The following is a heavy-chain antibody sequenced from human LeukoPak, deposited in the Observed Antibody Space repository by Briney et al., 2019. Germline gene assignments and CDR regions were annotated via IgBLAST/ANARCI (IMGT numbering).Heavy chain of an antibody. CDR1: GGSISSYY. CDR2: IYYSGST. CDR3: ASGIAAAGTPFDY. D-gene: IGHD6-13*01. Sequence: SETLSLTCTVPGGSISSYYWSWIRQPPGKGLEWLGYIYYSGSTNYNPSLKSRVTISVDKSNNQCSLKLSSVTAADTAVYYCASGIAAAGTPFDYWGQGTRVSVSS. J-gene: IGHJ4*02. V-gene: IGHV4-59*01.